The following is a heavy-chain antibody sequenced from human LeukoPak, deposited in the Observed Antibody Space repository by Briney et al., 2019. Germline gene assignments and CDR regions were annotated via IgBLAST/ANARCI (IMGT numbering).Heavy chain of an antibody. CDR2: ISYDGSNK. CDR3: AKDLLRYNWNYEGPYY. CDR1: GFTFSSYG. V-gene: IGHV3-30*18. D-gene: IGHD1-7*01. J-gene: IGHJ4*02. Sequence: GGSLRLSCAASGFTFSSYGMHWVRQAPGKGLEWVAVISYDGSNKYYADSVKGRFTISRDNSKNTLYLQMNSLRAEDTAVYYCAKDLLRYNWNYEGPYYWGQGILVTVSS.